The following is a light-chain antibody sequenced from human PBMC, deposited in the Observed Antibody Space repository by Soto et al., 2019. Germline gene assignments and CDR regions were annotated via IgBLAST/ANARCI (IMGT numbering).Light chain of an antibody. J-gene: IGLJ1*01. CDR2: DVS. V-gene: IGLV2-14*03. CDR3: SSYTSSSTYV. Sequence: QSVLTQPASVSGSPGQSITISCTGTSSDVGRYNYVSWYQQHPGKAPKFMIYDVSNRPSGVSNRFSGSKSGNTASLTISGLQAEDEADYYCSSYTSSSTYVFGTGTKVTVL. CDR1: SSDVGRYNY.